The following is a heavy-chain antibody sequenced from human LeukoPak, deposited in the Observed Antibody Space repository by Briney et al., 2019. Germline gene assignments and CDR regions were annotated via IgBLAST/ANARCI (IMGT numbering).Heavy chain of an antibody. CDR2: IYHSGST. D-gene: IGHD3-3*01. V-gene: IGHV4-39*07. J-gene: IGHJ4*02. CDR1: GGSISSSSYY. Sequence: SETLSLTCTVSGGSISSSSYYWGWIRQPPGKGLEWIGSIYHSGSTYYNPSLKSRVTISVDTSKNQFSLKLSSVTAADTAVYYCARDYDFWSGYYGDYFDYWGQGTLVTVSS. CDR3: ARDYDFWSGYYGDYFDY.